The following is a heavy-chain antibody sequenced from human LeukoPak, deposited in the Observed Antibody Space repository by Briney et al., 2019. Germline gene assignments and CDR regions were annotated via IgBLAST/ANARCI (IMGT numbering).Heavy chain of an antibody. CDR3: ARTPPYSTYGDYYYYGMDV. Sequence: SETLSLTCTVSGDSISSYYWSWIRQPPGKGLEWIGYIYYSGSTNYNPSLKSRVTISVDTSKNQFSLKLSSVTAADTAVYYCARTPPYSTYGDYYYYGMDVWGQGTTVTVSS. D-gene: IGHD6-13*01. V-gene: IGHV4-59*08. CDR2: IYYSGST. CDR1: GDSISSYY. J-gene: IGHJ6*02.